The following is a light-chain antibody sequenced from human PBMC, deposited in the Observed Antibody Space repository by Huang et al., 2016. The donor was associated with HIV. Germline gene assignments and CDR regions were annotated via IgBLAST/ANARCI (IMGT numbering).Light chain of an antibody. J-gene: IGKJ1*01. V-gene: IGKV4-1*01. CDR2: WAS. CDR1: QSVLYSSNSKNY. CDR3: QQYYRLPQT. Sequence: DIVMTQSPDSLTVSLGERATIKCRSSQSVLYSSNSKNYFAWFQQKPGRAPRRLIYWASARESGVPDRFSGSGSGTDFTLTIDRLEAEDAAIYYCQQYYRLPQTFGQGTRVEIK.